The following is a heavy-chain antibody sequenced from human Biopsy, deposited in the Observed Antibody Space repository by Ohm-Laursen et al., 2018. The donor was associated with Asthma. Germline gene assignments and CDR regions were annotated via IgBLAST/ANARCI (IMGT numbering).Heavy chain of an antibody. CDR1: GFMFRSFG. Sequence: SLRLSCAATGFMFRSFGMHWVRQAPGKGLDWVSGINWNGGSTGYADSVKGRFTISRDNVRNRLHLQMSSLRPDDSAAYHCAKDRFDNSVTSKYYYYGIDVWGQGTTVTVSS. D-gene: IGHD3-16*01. J-gene: IGHJ6*02. CDR2: INWNGGST. V-gene: IGHV3-20*01. CDR3: AKDRFDNSVTSKYYYYGIDV.